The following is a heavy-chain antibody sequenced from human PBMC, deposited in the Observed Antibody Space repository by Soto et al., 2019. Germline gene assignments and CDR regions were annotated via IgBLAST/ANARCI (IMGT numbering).Heavy chain of an antibody. Sequence: QVRLVESGGGAVQPGDSLRLSCDASGFTFSTYALHWVRQAPGKGLEWVAFISYTGANQYYADSVKGRITVSRDNSKNIASLQMTSLKPEDSTDYYCARDAVLYSRGEYYDHWCQGTLVTVSS. CDR1: GFTFSTYA. D-gene: IGHD4-4*01. J-gene: IGHJ4*02. CDR3: ARDAVLYSRGEYYDH. V-gene: IGHV3-30-3*01. CDR2: ISYTGANQ.